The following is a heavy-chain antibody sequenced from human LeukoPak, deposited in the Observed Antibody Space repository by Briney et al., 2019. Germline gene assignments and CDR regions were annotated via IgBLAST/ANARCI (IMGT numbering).Heavy chain of an antibody. CDR1: GFTFSSYS. CDR2: ISSSSSTI. D-gene: IGHD6-19*01. J-gene: IGHJ4*02. V-gene: IGHV3-48*01. CDR3: ARVSSGWSFDY. Sequence: PGGSLRLSCAASGFTFSSYSMNWVRQAPGKGLEWVSYISSSSSTIYYADSVKGRFTISRDNAKNSLYLQMNSLRAEDTAVYYCARVSSGWSFDYWGQGTLVTVSS.